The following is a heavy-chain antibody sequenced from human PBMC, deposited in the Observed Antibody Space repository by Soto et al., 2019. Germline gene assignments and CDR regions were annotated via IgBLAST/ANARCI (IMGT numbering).Heavy chain of an antibody. Sequence: GGSLRLSCEASGFTISECSMNWVRQAPGKGLEWVAVVSFDGNNKYYANSVKDRFTVSRDNSKNTMYVQMNSLKPEDTAVYYCARDRRFGNGYSLGFDDWGEGTLVTVSS. D-gene: IGHD5-18*01. CDR2: VSFDGNNK. CDR1: GFTISECS. J-gene: IGHJ4*02. CDR3: ARDRRFGNGYSLGFDD. V-gene: IGHV3-30*03.